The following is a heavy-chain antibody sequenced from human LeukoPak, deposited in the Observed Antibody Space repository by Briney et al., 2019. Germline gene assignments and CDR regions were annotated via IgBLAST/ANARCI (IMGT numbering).Heavy chain of an antibody. CDR2: IYSGGSA. Sequence: GGSLRLSCAASGFTVSSSFMSWVRQAPGKGLEWVSIIYSGGSAYYADSVKGRFTISRDNSKNTLYLQMNSLRAEDTAVYYCTGVYGSGSYYSHCWGQGTLVTVSS. CDR3: TGVYGSGSYYSHC. CDR1: GFTVSSSF. D-gene: IGHD3-10*01. V-gene: IGHV3-53*01. J-gene: IGHJ4*02.